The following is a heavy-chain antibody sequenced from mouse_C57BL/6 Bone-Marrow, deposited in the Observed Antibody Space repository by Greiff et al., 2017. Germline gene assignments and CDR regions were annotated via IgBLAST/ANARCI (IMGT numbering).Heavy chain of an antibody. CDR3: ARKVTYYAMDY. CDR1: GYTFTSYW. Sequence: QVQLQQPGAELVRPGSSVKLSCKASGYTFTSYWMDWVKQRPGQGLEWIGNIYPSDSETHYNQKFKDKATLTVDKSSGTAYMQLSSLTSEDSAVYDCARKVTYYAMDYWGQGTSVTVSS. J-gene: IGHJ4*01. CDR2: IYPSDSET. D-gene: IGHD2-13*01. V-gene: IGHV1-61*01.